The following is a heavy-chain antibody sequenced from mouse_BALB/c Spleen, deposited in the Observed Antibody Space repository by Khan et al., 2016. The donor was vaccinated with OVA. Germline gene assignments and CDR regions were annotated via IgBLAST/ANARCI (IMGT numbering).Heavy chain of an antibody. J-gene: IGHJ2*01. D-gene: IGHD1-1*01. CDR3: ARRRLRWDFDY. V-gene: IGHV1-7*01. CDR2: INPSTGYT. CDR1: GYTFINYW. Sequence: VQLQQSGAELAKPGASVKMSCKASGYTFINYWILWVKQRPGQGLEWIGYINPSTGYTEYNQNFKDKATLTADKSSSTAYMQLSSLTSEGSAVYYCARRRLRWDFDYWGQGTTLTVSS.